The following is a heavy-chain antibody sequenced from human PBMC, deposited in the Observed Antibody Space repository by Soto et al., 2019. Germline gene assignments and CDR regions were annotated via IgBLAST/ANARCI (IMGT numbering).Heavy chain of an antibody. CDR2: ISAYNGNT. J-gene: IGHJ5*02. Sequence: ASVKVSCKASGGTFSSYAISWVRQAPGQGLEWMGWISAYNGNTNYAQKLQGRVTMTTDTSTSTAYMELRSLRSDDTAVYYCARPREVRFLEWPGNWFAPWGQGTLVPVSS. CDR3: ARPREVRFLEWPGNWFAP. V-gene: IGHV1-18*01. CDR1: GGTFSSYA. D-gene: IGHD3-3*01.